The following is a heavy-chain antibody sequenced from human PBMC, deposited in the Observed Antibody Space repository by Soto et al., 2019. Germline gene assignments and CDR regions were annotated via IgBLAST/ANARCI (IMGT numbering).Heavy chain of an antibody. Sequence: ASVKVSCKASGYTFTSYGISWVRQAPGQGLEWMGWISAYNGNTNYAQKLQGRVTMTTDTSTSTAYMELRGLSSDDTAVYYCAREMWTRSGPQNFFDCWGQGALVTVSS. CDR1: GYTFTSYG. D-gene: IGHD6-25*01. J-gene: IGHJ4*02. CDR3: AREMWTRSGPQNFFDC. CDR2: ISAYNGNT. V-gene: IGHV1-18*01.